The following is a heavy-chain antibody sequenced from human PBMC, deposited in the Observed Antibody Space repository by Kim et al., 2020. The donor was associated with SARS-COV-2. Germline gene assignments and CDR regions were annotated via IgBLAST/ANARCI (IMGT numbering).Heavy chain of an antibody. D-gene: IGHD3-10*01. CDR2: IYYSGNT. V-gene: IGHV4-39*01. CDR3: ASMPEKYHGSGSYPY. J-gene: IGHJ4*02. Sequence: SETLSLTCTVSGGSINSNSFYWGWIRQPSGKGLEWIGSIYYSGNTYYNPSLKSRVTISVDTSKSQFSLELSSVTAADTAVYFCASMPEKYHGSGSYPYWGQGALVTVSS. CDR1: GGSINSNSFY.